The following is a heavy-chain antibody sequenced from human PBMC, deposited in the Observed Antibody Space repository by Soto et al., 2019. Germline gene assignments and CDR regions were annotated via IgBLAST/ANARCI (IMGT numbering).Heavy chain of an antibody. Sequence: QVQVVESGGGVVQPGRSLRLSCAASGFTFFNYGMHWVRQAPGKGLEWVAVISYDGSKKYYVDSVTGRFTISRDNSKKTMYLAMNSLRPDDTAVYFSAKIPTAVNTDTWLDPWGQGTLVTVSS. CDR2: ISYDGSKK. D-gene: IGHD4-17*01. CDR3: AKIPTAVNTDTWLDP. J-gene: IGHJ5*02. CDR1: GFTFFNYG. V-gene: IGHV3-30*18.